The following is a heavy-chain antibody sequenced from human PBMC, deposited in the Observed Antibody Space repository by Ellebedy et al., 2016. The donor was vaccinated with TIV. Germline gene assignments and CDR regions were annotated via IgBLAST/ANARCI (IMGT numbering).Heavy chain of an antibody. D-gene: IGHD6-19*01. CDR1: GLTFSRYW. Sequence: GESLKISXAASGLTFSRYWMSWVRQAPGKGLEWVSAISGSGGSTYYADSVKGRFTISRDNSKNTLYLQMNSLRAEDTAVYYCAKVKGGMDSSGRTNYYYYGMDVWGQGTTVTVSS. J-gene: IGHJ6*02. CDR2: ISGSGGST. CDR3: AKVKGGMDSSGRTNYYYYGMDV. V-gene: IGHV3-23*01.